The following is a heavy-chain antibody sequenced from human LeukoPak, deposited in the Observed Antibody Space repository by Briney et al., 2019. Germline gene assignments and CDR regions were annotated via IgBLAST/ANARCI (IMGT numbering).Heavy chain of an antibody. Sequence: KASETLSLTCTVSGGSISSSSYYWGWIRQPPGKGLEWIGSIYYSGSTYYNPSLKSRVTISVDTSKNQFSLKLSSVTAADTAVYYCAREAPCGGDCYSQNWGQGTLVTVSS. CDR1: GGSISSSSYY. CDR3: AREAPCGGDCYSQN. J-gene: IGHJ4*02. V-gene: IGHV4-39*07. D-gene: IGHD2-21*02. CDR2: IYYSGST.